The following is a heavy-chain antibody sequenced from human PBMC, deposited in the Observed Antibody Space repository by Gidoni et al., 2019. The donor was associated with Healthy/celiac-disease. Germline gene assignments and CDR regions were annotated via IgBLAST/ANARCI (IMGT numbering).Heavy chain of an antibody. Sequence: QVQLVESGGGVVQPGRSLRLSCAASGFTFSSYGTHWVRQAPGKGLEWVAVISYDGSNKYYADSVKGRFTISRDNSKNTLYLQMNSLRAEDTAVYYCAKDWPWPSGSYQDYWGQGTLVTVSS. D-gene: IGHD1-26*01. V-gene: IGHV3-30*18. J-gene: IGHJ4*02. CDR1: GFTFSSYG. CDR2: ISYDGSNK. CDR3: AKDWPWPSGSYQDY.